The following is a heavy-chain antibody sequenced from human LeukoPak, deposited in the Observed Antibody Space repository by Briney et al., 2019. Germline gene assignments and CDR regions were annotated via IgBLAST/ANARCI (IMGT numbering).Heavy chain of an antibody. CDR1: GYSFTNYW. V-gene: IGHV5-51*01. CDR2: IYPSDSDT. J-gene: IGHJ4*02. CDR3: ARLLMGGATSDYFDY. Sequence: GGSLQISCKGSGYSFTNYWIGWVRQMPGKGLEWMGIIYPSDSDTRYSPSFQGQVTISADKSISTAYLQWSSLEASDTAMYYCARLLMGGATSDYFDYWGQGTLVTVSS. D-gene: IGHD1-26*01.